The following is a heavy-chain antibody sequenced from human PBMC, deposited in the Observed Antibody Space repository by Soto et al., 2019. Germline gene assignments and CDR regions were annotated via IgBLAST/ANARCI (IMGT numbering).Heavy chain of an antibody. Sequence: EVQLVESGGGLVKPGGSLRLSCAASGFTFSSYSMNWVRQAPGKGLEWVSSISSSSYIYYADSVKGRFTISRDNAKNSLYLQMNSLRAEDTAVYYCASSSWYNWFDPWGQGTLVTVSS. CDR3: ASSSWYNWFDP. J-gene: IGHJ5*02. CDR2: ISSSSYI. D-gene: IGHD6-13*01. V-gene: IGHV3-21*01. CDR1: GFTFSSYS.